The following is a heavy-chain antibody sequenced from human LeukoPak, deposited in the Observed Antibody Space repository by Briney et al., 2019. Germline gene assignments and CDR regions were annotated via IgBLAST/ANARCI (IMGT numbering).Heavy chain of an antibody. CDR2: ISHSGST. CDR1: GGSFSAYY. V-gene: IGHV4-34*01. Sequence: PSETLSLTCAVYGGSFSAYYYYWSLIRQPPGRWLEWIGEISHSGSTNDNPSLKSRVTISIDTSKNQFSLRLSSVTAADTAVYYCARGVDDSATFFYSYYMDVWGKGTTVTVSS. D-gene: IGHD2/OR15-2a*01. CDR3: ARGVDDSATFFYSYYMDV. J-gene: IGHJ6*03.